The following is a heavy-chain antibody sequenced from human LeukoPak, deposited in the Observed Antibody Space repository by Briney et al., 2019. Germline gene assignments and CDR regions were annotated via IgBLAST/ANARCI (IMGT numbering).Heavy chain of an antibody. V-gene: IGHV4-30-4*01. Sequence: SETLSLTCSVSGDSISIGDYRWSWIRQSPGKGLEWFGYIYYIGTAYYNPSLRSRVALSADTSKNQFSLKLNSVTVADSAVYFCARARGDSPRIYYYMDVWGKGTTVTVSS. CDR3: ARARGDSPRIYYYMDV. J-gene: IGHJ6*03. D-gene: IGHD3-16*01. CDR1: GDSISIGDYR. CDR2: IYYIGTA.